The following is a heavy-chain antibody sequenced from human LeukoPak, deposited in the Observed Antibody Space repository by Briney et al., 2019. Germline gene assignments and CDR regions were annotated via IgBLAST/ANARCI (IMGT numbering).Heavy chain of an antibody. CDR1: GHTFTSYA. D-gene: IGHD2-21*02. CDR2: INTNTGNP. J-gene: IGHJ5*02. Sequence: ASVKVSCKASGHTFTSYAMNWVRQAPGQGLEWMGWINTNTGNPTYAQGFTGRFVFSLDTSVSTAYLQISSLKAEDTAVYYCAREGNIVVVTARIWFDPWGQGTLVTVSS. V-gene: IGHV7-4-1*02. CDR3: AREGNIVVVTARIWFDP.